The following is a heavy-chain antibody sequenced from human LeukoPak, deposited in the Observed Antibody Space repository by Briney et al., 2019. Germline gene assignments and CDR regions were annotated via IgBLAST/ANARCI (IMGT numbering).Heavy chain of an antibody. D-gene: IGHD4-17*01. CDR1: GFTFSSYA. Sequence: GGSLRLSCSASGFTFSSYAMHWVRQAPGKGPEYVSAISSNGGSTYYADSVKGRFTISRDNSKNTLYLQMSSLRAEDTAMYYCVKDSDYGDYEMDYWGQGTLVTVSS. CDR3: VKDSDYGDYEMDY. CDR2: ISSNGGST. V-gene: IGHV3-64D*06. J-gene: IGHJ4*02.